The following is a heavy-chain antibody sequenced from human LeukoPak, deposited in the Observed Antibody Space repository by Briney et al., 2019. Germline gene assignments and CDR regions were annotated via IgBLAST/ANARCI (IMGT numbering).Heavy chain of an antibody. CDR3: ARLSGYTYGSYDY. J-gene: IGHJ4*02. V-gene: IGHV3-49*04. Sequence: GGSLRLSCTAPGFTFGDYALNWVRQAPGKGLEWVGFIRSKAYGGTSEYAASVKGRFTISRDDSKSIAYLQVSSLKSEDTAVYYCARLSGYTYGSYDYWGQGALVTVSS. CDR2: IRSKAYGGTS. D-gene: IGHD5-18*01. CDR1: GFTFGDYA.